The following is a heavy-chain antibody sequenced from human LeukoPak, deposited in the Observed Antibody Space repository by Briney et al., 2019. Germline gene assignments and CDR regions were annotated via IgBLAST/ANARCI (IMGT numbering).Heavy chain of an antibody. CDR2: IYYSGST. V-gene: IGHV4-59*12. D-gene: IGHD6-6*01. CDR3: ARDDGSSGAFDI. CDR1: GGSISSYY. Sequence: PSETLSLTCTVSGGSISSYYWSWIRQPPGKGLEWIGYIYYSGSTNYNPSLKSRVTISVDTSKNQFSLKLSSVTAADTAVYYCARDDGSSGAFDIWGQGTMVTVSS. J-gene: IGHJ3*02.